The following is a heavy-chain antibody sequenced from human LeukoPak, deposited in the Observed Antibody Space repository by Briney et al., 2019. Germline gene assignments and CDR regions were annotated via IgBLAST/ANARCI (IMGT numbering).Heavy chain of an antibody. J-gene: IGHJ4*02. CDR1: GGSISSYY. Sequence: SETMSLTCTVSGGSISSYYWSWIRQPPGKGLEWIGYIYYSGSTNYNPSLKSRVTISVDTSKNQFSLKLSSVTAADTAVYYCARVGIYGDLFDYWGQGTLVTVSS. D-gene: IGHD4-17*01. CDR2: IYYSGST. CDR3: ARVGIYGDLFDY. V-gene: IGHV4-59*01.